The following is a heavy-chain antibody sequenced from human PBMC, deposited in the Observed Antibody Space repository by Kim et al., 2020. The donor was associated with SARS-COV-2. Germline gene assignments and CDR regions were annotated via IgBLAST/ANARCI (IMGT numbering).Heavy chain of an antibody. CDR3: ARGDSSSWYWAFDI. J-gene: IGHJ3*02. V-gene: IGHV3-13*01. Sequence: PGSVKGRYTISIENAKNSLYLQMNSLGAGDTAVYYCARGDSSSWYWAFDIWGQGTMVTVSS. D-gene: IGHD6-13*01.